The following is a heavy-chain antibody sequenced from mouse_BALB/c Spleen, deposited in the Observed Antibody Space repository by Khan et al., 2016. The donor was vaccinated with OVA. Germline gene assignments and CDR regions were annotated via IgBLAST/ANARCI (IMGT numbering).Heavy chain of an antibody. V-gene: IGHV3-2*02. CDR2: ISYSGNT. CDR1: GYSITSDYA. Sequence: EVQLVESGPGLVKPSQSLSLTCTVTGYSITSDYAWNWIRQFPGNKLEWMGHISYSGNTKYNPSLKSRISVTRDPSKNQIFLQLNSVTAEDTATYYCARVYGGDFDYWGQGTTLTVSS. D-gene: IGHD2-10*02. CDR3: ARVYGGDFDY. J-gene: IGHJ2*01.